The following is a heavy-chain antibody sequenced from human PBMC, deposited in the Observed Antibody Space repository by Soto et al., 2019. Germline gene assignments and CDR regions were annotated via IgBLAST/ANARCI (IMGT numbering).Heavy chain of an antibody. CDR2: ISHDGSSK. D-gene: IGHD2-8*02. J-gene: IGHJ5*02. CDR1: GFTFSSYA. CDR3: VSDLDHDCTGYKVS. V-gene: IGHV3-30-3*01. Sequence: VGSLRLSCAAPGFTFSSYAMHWVRQAPGKGLEWVAVISHDGSSKYYADSVKGRFTISRDNSKNTLYLQMNSLRAEDTAVYYFVSDLDHDCTGYKVSWGQPILVTLSS.